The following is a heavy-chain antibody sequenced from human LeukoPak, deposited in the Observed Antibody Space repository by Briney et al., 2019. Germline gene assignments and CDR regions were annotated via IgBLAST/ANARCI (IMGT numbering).Heavy chain of an antibody. V-gene: IGHV3-23*01. D-gene: IGHD6-6*01. J-gene: IGHJ6*02. CDR2: ISGSGGST. Sequence: GGSLRLSCAASGFTFSSYAMSWVRQAPGKGLEWVSAISGSGGSTYYADSVKGRFTISRDNSKNTLYLQMNSLRAEDTAVYYCAKFSSDTNYYYGMDVWGPGTTVTVSS. CDR3: AKFSSDTNYYYGMDV. CDR1: GFTFSSYA.